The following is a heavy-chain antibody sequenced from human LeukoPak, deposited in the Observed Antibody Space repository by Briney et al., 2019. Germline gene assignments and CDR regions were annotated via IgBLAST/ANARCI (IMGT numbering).Heavy chain of an antibody. V-gene: IGHV3-48*03. D-gene: IGHD3-22*01. CDR1: GFSFSDYI. CDR3: ARAETYYYDSSGYYPVFDY. Sequence: GGSLRLSCAASGFSFSDYIMDWVRQAPGKGLEWVSYISSSGSTIYYADSVKGRFTISRDNAKNSLYLQMNSLRAEDTAVYYCARAETYYYDSSGYYPVFDYWGQGTLVTVSS. CDR2: ISSSGSTI. J-gene: IGHJ4*02.